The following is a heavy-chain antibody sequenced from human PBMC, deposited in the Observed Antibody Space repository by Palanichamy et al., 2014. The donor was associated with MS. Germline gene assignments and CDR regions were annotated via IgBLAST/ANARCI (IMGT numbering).Heavy chain of an antibody. CDR3: GRQRGKIPLVEY. V-gene: IGHV4-39*01. Sequence: QLQLQESGPGLVKPSETLSLNCTVSGDSITSGGFYWGWIRQTPGKGLEWIGSIYFSGNTYYSPSLKSRVTMSVDTSKNQFSLNLNSVIAADTAVYYCGRQRGKIPLVEYWGQGVLVTISS. CDR2: IYFSGNT. CDR1: GDSITSGGFY. J-gene: IGHJ4*02. D-gene: IGHD2-2*02.